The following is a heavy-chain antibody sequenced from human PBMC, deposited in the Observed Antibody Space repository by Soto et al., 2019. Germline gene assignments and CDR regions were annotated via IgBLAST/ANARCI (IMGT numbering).Heavy chain of an antibody. D-gene: IGHD3-16*01. CDR3: AGAGGGRGWFDP. CDR2: IIPILGIA. Sequence: QVQLVQSGAEVKKPGSSVKVSCKASGGTFSSYTISWVRQAPGQGLEWMGRIIPILGIANYAQKFQGRVTITADKPPSTAYMELSRLRSEDTAVYYCAGAGGGRGWFDPWGQGTLVTGSS. CDR1: GGTFSSYT. J-gene: IGHJ5*02. V-gene: IGHV1-69*02.